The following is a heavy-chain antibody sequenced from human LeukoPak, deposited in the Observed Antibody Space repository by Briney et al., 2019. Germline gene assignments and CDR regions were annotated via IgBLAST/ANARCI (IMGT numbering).Heavy chain of an antibody. V-gene: IGHV4-39*01. D-gene: IGHD4-17*01. J-gene: IGHJ3*02. CDR3: ARLLMTVTDAFDI. CDR2: IYYSGST. Sequence: PSETLSLTCTVSGGSISSSSYYWGWIRQPPGKGLEWIGSIYYSGSTYYNPSLKSRVTISVDTSKNQFSLKLSSVTAADTAVYYCARLLMTVTDAFDIWGQGTMVTVSS. CDR1: GGSISSSSYY.